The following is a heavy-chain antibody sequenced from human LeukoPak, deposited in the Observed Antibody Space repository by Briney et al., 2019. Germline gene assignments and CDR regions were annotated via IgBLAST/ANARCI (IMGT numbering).Heavy chain of an antibody. V-gene: IGHV4-34*01. CDR2: INHSGSI. Sequence: SETLSLTCAVYGGSFSSYYWSWIRQPPGKGLEWIGEINHSGSINYNPSLKSRVTISVDTSKNQFSLKLSSVTAADTAVYYCARPPRSGSYYKGILGYWGQGTLVTVSS. J-gene: IGHJ4*02. CDR1: GGSFSSYY. D-gene: IGHD3-10*01. CDR3: ARPPRSGSYYKGILGY.